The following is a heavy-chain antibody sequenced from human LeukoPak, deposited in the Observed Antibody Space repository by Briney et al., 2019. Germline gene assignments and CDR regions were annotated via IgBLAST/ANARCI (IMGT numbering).Heavy chain of an antibody. CDR2: ISGSGGST. D-gene: IGHD2-2*03. Sequence: PGGSLRLSCAASGFTFSSYAMSWVRQAPGKGLEWVSAISGSGGSTYYADSVKGRFTISRDNSKNTLYLQMNSLRAGDTAVYYCAMDIVVVPAAVGAFDIWGQGTMVTVSS. CDR1: GFTFSSYA. V-gene: IGHV3-23*01. CDR3: AMDIVVVPAAVGAFDI. J-gene: IGHJ3*02.